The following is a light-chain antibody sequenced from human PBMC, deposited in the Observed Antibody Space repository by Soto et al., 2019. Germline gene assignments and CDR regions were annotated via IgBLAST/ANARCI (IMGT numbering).Light chain of an antibody. Sequence: QSALTQPPSVSGSPGQSVTVSCTGTSSDVGTYTYVSWYQQHPGKAPKLIIYDVIKRPSGVPDRFSGSKSGNTASLTISGLQAEDEADYYCCSFSGTSTLYVFGSGTKLTVL. CDR1: SSDVGTYTY. CDR2: DVI. J-gene: IGLJ1*01. V-gene: IGLV2-11*01. CDR3: CSFSGTSTLYV.